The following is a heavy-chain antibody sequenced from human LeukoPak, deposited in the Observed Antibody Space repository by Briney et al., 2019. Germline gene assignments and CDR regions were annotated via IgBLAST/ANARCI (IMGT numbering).Heavy chain of an antibody. J-gene: IGHJ5*02. V-gene: IGHV4-39*07. CDR1: GDSMIDNNFY. CDR3: TKDSLGAVRDS. D-gene: IGHD1-26*01. Sequence: SETLSLTCTVSGDSMIDNNFYWGWTRQSPQKGLEWIASIYYNGRSLYNPSLRSRVTISLDAPKNQIFLKLSSVTAADTAVYYCTKDSLGAVRDSWGRGILVTVSS. CDR2: IYYNGRS.